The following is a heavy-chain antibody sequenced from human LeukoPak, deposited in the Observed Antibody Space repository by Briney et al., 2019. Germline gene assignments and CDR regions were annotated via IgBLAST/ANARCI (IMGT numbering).Heavy chain of an antibody. CDR2: ISSSGSTI. CDR1: GFTFSSYE. CDR3: ARDSLTAMVTSFDY. J-gene: IGHJ4*02. D-gene: IGHD5-18*01. V-gene: IGHV3-48*03. Sequence: PGGSLRLSCAASGFTFSSYEMNWVRQAPGKGLEWVSYISSSGSTIYYADSVKGRFTISRDNAKNSLYLQMNSLRAEDTAVYYCARDSLTAMVTSFDYWGQGTLVTVSS.